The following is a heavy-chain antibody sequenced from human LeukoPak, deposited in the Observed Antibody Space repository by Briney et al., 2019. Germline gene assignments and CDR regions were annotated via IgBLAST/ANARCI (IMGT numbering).Heavy chain of an antibody. CDR1: GGSISSYY. V-gene: IGHV4-59*12. CDR2: MHYSGGT. D-gene: IGHD5-12*01. CDR3: ARGPKWLLY. J-gene: IGHJ4*02. Sequence: SETLSLTCTVSGGSISSYYWSWIRQPPGKGLEWIGYMHYSGGTNYNPPLKSRVTISVDTSKNQFSLKLSSVTAADTAVYYCARGPKWLLYWGQGTLVTVSS.